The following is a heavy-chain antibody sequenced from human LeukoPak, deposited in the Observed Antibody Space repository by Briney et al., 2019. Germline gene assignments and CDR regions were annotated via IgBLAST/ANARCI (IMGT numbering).Heavy chain of an antibody. CDR1: GFTFSSYG. D-gene: IGHD6-19*01. CDR3: AKARPSTLGSSGWLYFDY. CDR2: ISGSGGST. V-gene: IGHV3-23*01. Sequence: GGTLRLSCAASGFTFSSYGMSWVRQAPGKGLEWVSAISGSGGSTYYADSVKGRFTISRDNSKNTLYLQMNSLRAEDTAVYHCAKARPSTLGSSGWLYFDYWGQGTLVTVSS. J-gene: IGHJ4*02.